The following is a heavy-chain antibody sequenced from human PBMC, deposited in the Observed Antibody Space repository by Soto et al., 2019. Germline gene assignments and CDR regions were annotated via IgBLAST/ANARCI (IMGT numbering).Heavy chain of an antibody. D-gene: IGHD5-12*01. Sequence: GGSLSLSCAASGFTFSSYSMNWVRQAPGKGLEWVSSISSSSSYIYYADSVKGRFTISRDNAKNSLYLQMNSLRAEDTAVYYCARGVAYYYYYMDVWGKGTTVTVSS. CDR1: GFTFSSYS. V-gene: IGHV3-21*01. J-gene: IGHJ6*03. CDR2: ISSSSSYI. CDR3: ARGVAYYYYYMDV.